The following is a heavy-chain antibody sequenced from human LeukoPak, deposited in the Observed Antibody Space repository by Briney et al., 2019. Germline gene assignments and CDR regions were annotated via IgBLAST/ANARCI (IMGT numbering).Heavy chain of an antibody. CDR1: GNTFTSYD. CDR2: MNPNSGNT. D-gene: IGHD2-2*01. CDR3: ARVKGYCSSSTSCLRYNWFDP. J-gene: IGHJ5*02. V-gene: IGHV1-8*01. Sequence: ASVKVSCKASGNTFTSYDINWVRQATGQGLEWMGRMNPNSGNTGYAQKFQGRVTMTRNTSISTAYMELSSLRSEDTAVYYCARVKGYCSSSTSCLRYNWFDPWGQGTLVTVSS.